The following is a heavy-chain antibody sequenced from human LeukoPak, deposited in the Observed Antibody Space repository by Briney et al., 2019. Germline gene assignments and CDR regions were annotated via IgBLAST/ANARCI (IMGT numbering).Heavy chain of an antibody. V-gene: IGHV3-73*01. CDR2: IRSKANSYAT. CDR1: GFTFSGSA. D-gene: IGHD3-16*02. CDR3: TRPPIETHPGA. Sequence: GGSLRLSCAASGFTFSGSAMHCVRQASGKGLEWVGRIRSKANSYATAYAASVKGRFTISRDDSKNTAYLQMNSLKTEDTAVYYCTRPPIETHPGAWGQGTLVTVSS. J-gene: IGHJ5*02.